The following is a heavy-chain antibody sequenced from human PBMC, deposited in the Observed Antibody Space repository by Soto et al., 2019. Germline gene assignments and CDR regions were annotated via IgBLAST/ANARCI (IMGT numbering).Heavy chain of an antibody. Sequence: QGELVESGGGVVRPGRSLRLSCAASRFPFSYYAMHWVRQALGKGLEFVAVLLDDGSKYYADSVKGRFTISTDNSMKTVDLEMSSLRPEDTALYYCAKEGTGLYNAFDIWGQGTMVTVS. J-gene: IGHJ3*02. CDR1: RFPFSYYA. V-gene: IGHV3-30*18. CDR3: AKEGTGLYNAFDI. CDR2: LLDDGSK. D-gene: IGHD3-10*01.